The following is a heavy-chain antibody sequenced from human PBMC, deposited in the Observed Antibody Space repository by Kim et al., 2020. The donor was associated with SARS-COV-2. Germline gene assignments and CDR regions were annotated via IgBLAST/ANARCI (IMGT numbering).Heavy chain of an antibody. D-gene: IGHD3-9*01. CDR2: INHSGNT. J-gene: IGHJ6*02. CDR3: ARGLRYYDILTGPRPYGMDV. Sequence: SETLSLTCAVYVGSFSGYYWSWIRQPPGKGLEWIGEINHSGNTNYKPSLKSRVTISVDTSKNQFSLKLSSVTAADTAVYYCARGLRYYDILTGPRPYGMDVWGQGTTVTVSS. CDR1: VGSFSGYY. V-gene: IGHV4-34*01.